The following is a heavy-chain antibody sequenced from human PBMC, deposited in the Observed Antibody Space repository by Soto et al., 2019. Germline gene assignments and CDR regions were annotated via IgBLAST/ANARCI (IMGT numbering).Heavy chain of an antibody. CDR3: ARDVRVSGYYRSRPRLGMDV. CDR2: IIPIFATA. CDR1: GGTFSSYT. D-gene: IGHD3-3*01. V-gene: IGHV1-69*01. Sequence: QVQLVQSGAEVKKPGSSVKVSCKASGGTFSSYTFNWVRQAPGQGLEWVGGIIPIFATANYAQKFQGRVTITADESTSTAYMDLSSLSSEDTAIYYCARDVRVSGYYRSRPRLGMDVWGQGTTVTVSS. J-gene: IGHJ6*02.